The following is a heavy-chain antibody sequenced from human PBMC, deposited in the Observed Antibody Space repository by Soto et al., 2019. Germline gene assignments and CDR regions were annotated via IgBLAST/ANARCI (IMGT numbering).Heavy chain of an antibody. CDR2: ISPDGSVT. D-gene: IGHD1-26*01. CDR3: ARPRSMSSSGFDI. Sequence: EVQLVESGGGLVQPGGSLRLSCAASGYTFSRHWIHWVRQAPGQGPVGVSRISPDGSVTDYADFVEGRFTTSRDNAKNTLYLQMSSLRAEDTAVYYCARPRSMSSSGFDIWGQGTMVIVSS. CDR1: GYTFSRHW. J-gene: IGHJ3*02. V-gene: IGHV3-74*01.